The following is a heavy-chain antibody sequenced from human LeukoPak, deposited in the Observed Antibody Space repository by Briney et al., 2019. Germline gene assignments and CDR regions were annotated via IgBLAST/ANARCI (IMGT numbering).Heavy chain of an antibody. J-gene: IGHJ4*02. Sequence: GGSLRLSCEASGISFNSYGMCWVRQAPGKGLEGVAFIWYDGGNKYYADSVKGRFTISRDNSKNTVFLQMDSLRADDTAVYFCAKDHGGNSWYYFDYWGRGTLVTVSS. CDR3: AKDHGGNSWYYFDY. CDR1: GISFNSYG. D-gene: IGHD4-23*01. CDR2: IWYDGGNK. V-gene: IGHV3-30*02.